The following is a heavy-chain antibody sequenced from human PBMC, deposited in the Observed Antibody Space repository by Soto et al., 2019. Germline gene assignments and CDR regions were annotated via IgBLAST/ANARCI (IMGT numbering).Heavy chain of an antibody. CDR3: AREGRNQPATEDGDSYDAFDI. J-gene: IGHJ3*02. D-gene: IGHD4-17*01. Sequence: QVQLVESGGGLVKPGGSLRLSCAASGFTFSDYYMSWIRQAPGKGLEWVSYISSSGSTIYYADSVKGRFTISRDNAKNSLYLQMNSLRAEDTAVYYFAREGRNQPATEDGDSYDAFDIWGQGTMVTVSS. CDR2: ISSSGSTI. CDR1: GFTFSDYY. V-gene: IGHV3-11*01.